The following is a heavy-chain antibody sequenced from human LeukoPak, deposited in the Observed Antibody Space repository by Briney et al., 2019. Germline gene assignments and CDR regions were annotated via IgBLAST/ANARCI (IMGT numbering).Heavy chain of an antibody. D-gene: IGHD3-9*01. CDR2: ISSSGSSI. Sequence: GGSLRLSCAASGFTFSSYEMNWVRQAPGKGLEWVSYISSSGSSIHYRDSVKGRFTISRDNAKNSLYLQMNSLRAEDTAIYYCARGVKFDRLSPDYWGQGTLVTVSS. V-gene: IGHV3-48*03. CDR3: ARGVKFDRLSPDY. CDR1: GFTFSSYE. J-gene: IGHJ4*02.